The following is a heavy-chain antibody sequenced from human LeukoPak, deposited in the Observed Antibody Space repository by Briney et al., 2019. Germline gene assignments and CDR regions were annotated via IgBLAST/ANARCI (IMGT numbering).Heavy chain of an antibody. D-gene: IGHD3-10*01. CDR2: IYYSGST. Sequence: PSETLSLTCTVSGGSISSYYWSWIRQPPGKGLEWIGYIYYSGSTNYNPSLKSRVTISVDTSKNQFSLKLSSVTAADTAVYYCARVGGSGSYRLFDPWGQGTLVTVSS. CDR3: ARVGGSGSYRLFDP. V-gene: IGHV4-59*01. J-gene: IGHJ5*02. CDR1: GGSISSYY.